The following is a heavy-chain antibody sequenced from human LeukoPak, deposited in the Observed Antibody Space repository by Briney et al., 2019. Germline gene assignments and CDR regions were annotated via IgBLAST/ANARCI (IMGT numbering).Heavy chain of an antibody. J-gene: IGHJ4*02. CDR2: IYHSGST. CDR1: GYSISSGYY. Sequence: SETLSLTCTVSGYSISSGYYWGWIRQPPGKGLEWIGSIYHSGSTYYSPSLKSRVTISVDTSKNQFSLKLSSVTAADTAVYYCARDGLRLGELSVYWGQGTLVTVSS. CDR3: ARDGLRLGELSVY. V-gene: IGHV4-38-2*02. D-gene: IGHD3-16*02.